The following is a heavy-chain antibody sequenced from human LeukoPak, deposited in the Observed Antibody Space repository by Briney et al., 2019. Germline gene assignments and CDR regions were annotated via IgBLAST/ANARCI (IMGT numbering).Heavy chain of an antibody. Sequence: SETLSLTCTVSGGSISSSSYYWGWIRQPPGKGLEWIGSIYYSGSTYYNPSLKSRVTISVDTSKNQFSLKLSSVTAADTAVYYCARGGPVLDYWGQGTLVTVSS. V-gene: IGHV4-39*07. D-gene: IGHD1-1*01. CDR3: ARGGPVLDY. CDR1: GGSISSSSYY. J-gene: IGHJ4*02. CDR2: IYYSGST.